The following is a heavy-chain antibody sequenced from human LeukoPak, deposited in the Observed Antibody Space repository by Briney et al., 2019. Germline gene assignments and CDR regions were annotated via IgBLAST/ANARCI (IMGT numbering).Heavy chain of an antibody. J-gene: IGHJ4*02. Sequence: PGGSLRLSCAASGFTFDDYAMHWVRQAPGKGLEWVSAISGSATSTYYADSVKGRLTISRDNSKSTLSLQMNSLRAEDTAVYYCAKGSGLDWGYFDSWGQGTLVTVSS. D-gene: IGHD7-27*01. CDR2: ISGSATST. CDR1: GFTFDDYA. CDR3: AKGSGLDWGYFDS. V-gene: IGHV3-23*01.